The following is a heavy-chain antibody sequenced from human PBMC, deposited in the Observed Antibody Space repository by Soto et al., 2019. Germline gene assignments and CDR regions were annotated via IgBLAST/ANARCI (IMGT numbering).Heavy chain of an antibody. CDR2: ISGTGGST. Sequence: EVQLLESGGGLVQPGGSLRLSCAAFGFTFSSYAMSWVRQAPGTGLEWVSGISGTGGSTYYADSVQGRFTISRDNSKSPLYLQMNSLRAEDTAVYYCARDSRGYSSGWTRSYFDYWGQGTRVTVSS. J-gene: IGHJ4*02. V-gene: IGHV3-23*01. CDR1: GFTFSSYA. D-gene: IGHD6-19*01. CDR3: ARDSRGYSSGWTRSYFDY.